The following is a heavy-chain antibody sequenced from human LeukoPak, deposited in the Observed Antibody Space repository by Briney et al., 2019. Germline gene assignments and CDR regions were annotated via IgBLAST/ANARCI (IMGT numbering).Heavy chain of an antibody. CDR1: GFTFSSYG. V-gene: IGHV3-33*06. J-gene: IGHJ4*01. CDR2: IWYDGSNK. Sequence: PGGSLRLSCAASGFTFSSYGMHWARQAPGKGLEWVAVIWYDGSNKYYADSVKGRFTISRDNSKNTLYLQMNSLRAEDTAVYYCAKCGRSGSYSTYYFDYWGQGTLVTVSS. D-gene: IGHD1-26*01. CDR3: AKCGRSGSYSTYYFDY.